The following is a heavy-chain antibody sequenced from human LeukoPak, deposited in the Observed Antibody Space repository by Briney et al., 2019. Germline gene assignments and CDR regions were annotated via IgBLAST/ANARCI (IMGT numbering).Heavy chain of an antibody. CDR2: IYYSGST. D-gene: IGHD4-17*01. CDR3: ARACYGDYVGCFDY. Sequence: PSETLSLTCAVYGGSFSGYYWSWIRQPPGKGLEWIGYIYYSGSTKSNPSLKSRVTISVDTSKNQFSLRLSSVTAADTAMYYCARACYGDYVGCFDYWGQGTLVTVSS. CDR1: GGSFSGYY. V-gene: IGHV4-59*01. J-gene: IGHJ4*02.